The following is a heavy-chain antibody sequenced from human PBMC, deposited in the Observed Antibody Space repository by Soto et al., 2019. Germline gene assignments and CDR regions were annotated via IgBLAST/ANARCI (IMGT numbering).Heavy chain of an antibody. CDR2: IEQDGSER. D-gene: IGHD2-2*01. V-gene: IGHV3-7*01. Sequence: EVQVVESGGDLVQPGGSLRLSCVVSGFTFKNYWMSWVRQAPGKGLEWVANIEQDGSERDYVDSVKGRFTISRDNAKNSVFLQMVSLRVDDPAVYYWARVTSATTLFLYWGQGTLVTVSS. J-gene: IGHJ4*02. CDR1: GFTFKNYW. CDR3: ARVTSATTLFLY.